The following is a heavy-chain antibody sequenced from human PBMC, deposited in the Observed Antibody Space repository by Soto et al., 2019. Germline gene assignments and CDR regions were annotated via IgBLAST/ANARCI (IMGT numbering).Heavy chain of an antibody. CDR3: ARDRHGGYPFMDY. Sequence: SETLSPTCTVSGGSISSYYWSWIRQPPGKGLEWIGYIYYSGSTNYNPSLKSRVTISVDTSKNQFSLKLSSVTAADTAVYYCARDRHGGYPFMDYWGQGTLVTVSS. CDR1: GGSISSYY. D-gene: IGHD5-18*01. CDR2: IYYSGST. J-gene: IGHJ4*02. V-gene: IGHV4-59*01.